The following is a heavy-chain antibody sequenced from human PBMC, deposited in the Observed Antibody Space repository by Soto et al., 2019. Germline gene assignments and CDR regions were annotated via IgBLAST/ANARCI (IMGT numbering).Heavy chain of an antibody. J-gene: IGHJ6*02. Sequence: QVQLQQWGAGLLKPSETLSLTGAVYGGSFSGYYWSWIRQPPGKGLEWIGEINHSGSTNYNPSLKSRVTISVDTSKNQFSLKLSSVTAADTAVYYCARGMGAENTFYYYYGMDVWGQGTTVTVSS. CDR3: ARGMGAENTFYYYYGMDV. D-gene: IGHD3-16*01. V-gene: IGHV4-34*01. CDR2: INHSGST. CDR1: GGSFSGYY.